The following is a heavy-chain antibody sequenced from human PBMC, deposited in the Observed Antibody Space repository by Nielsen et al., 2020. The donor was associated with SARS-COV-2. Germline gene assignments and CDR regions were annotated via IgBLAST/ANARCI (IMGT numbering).Heavy chain of an antibody. V-gene: IGHV4-39*07. CDR1: GGSISSSSYY. CDR3: TGVWGLRHAFDI. Sequence: SETLSLTCTVSGGSISSSSYYWGWIRQPPGKGLEWIGSIYYSGSTYYNPSLKSRVTISVDTSKNQFSLKLSSVTAADTAVYYCTGVWGLRHAFDIWGQGTMVTVSS. CDR2: IYYSGST. J-gene: IGHJ3*02. D-gene: IGHD1-26*01.